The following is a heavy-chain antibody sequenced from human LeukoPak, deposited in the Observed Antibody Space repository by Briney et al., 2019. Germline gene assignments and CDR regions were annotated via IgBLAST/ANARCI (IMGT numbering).Heavy chain of an antibody. Sequence: GGSLRLSCAASGFTFSSYGMHWVRQAPGKGLEWVAVIWYDGSNKYYADSVKGRFTISRDNSKNTLYLQMNSLRAEDTAVYYCARDPDIRGPFDYWGQGTLVTVSS. V-gene: IGHV3-33*01. CDR1: GFTFSSYG. J-gene: IGHJ4*02. CDR3: ARDPDIRGPFDY. D-gene: IGHD2-15*01. CDR2: IWYDGSNK.